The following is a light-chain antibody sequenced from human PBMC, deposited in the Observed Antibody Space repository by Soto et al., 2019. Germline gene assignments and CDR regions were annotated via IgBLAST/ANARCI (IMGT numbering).Light chain of an antibody. CDR2: LEGSGSY. CDR1: SGHSSYI. V-gene: IGLV4-60*03. CDR3: ETWDSNTLV. J-gene: IGLJ3*02. Sequence: QLVLTQYSSASASLGSSVKLTCTLSSGHSSYIIAWHQQQPGKAPRYLMKLEGSGSYNKGSGVPDRFSGSSSGADRYLTISNLQSEDEADYYCETWDSNTLVFGGGTKVTVL.